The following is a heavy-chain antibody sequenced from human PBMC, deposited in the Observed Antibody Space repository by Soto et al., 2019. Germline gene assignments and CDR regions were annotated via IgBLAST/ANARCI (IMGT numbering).Heavy chain of an antibody. J-gene: IGHJ6*02. CDR2: IYYSGST. Sequence: SETLSLTCTVSGGSISSGDYYWSWIRQPPGKGLEWIVYIYYSGSTYYNPSLKSRVTISVDTSKNQFSLKLSSVTAADTAVYYCAGSILTGYYNYYYYYGMDVWGQGTTVTVSS. CDR3: AGSILTGYYNYYYYYGMDV. CDR1: GGSISSGDYY. V-gene: IGHV4-30-4*01. D-gene: IGHD3-9*01.